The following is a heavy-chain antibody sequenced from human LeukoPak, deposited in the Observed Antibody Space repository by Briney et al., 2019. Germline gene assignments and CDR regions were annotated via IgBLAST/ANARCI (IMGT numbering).Heavy chain of an antibody. D-gene: IGHD3-10*01. Sequence: GGSLRLSCAASGFTFDTYAMHWVRQAPGEGLEWMAVIWYDGSRKEYADSVKGRFTISRDNSKNTLYLQMNSLRAEDTAVYYCAKGSRTVLLWFGESHGFDPWGQGTLVTVSS. V-gene: IGHV3-30*02. J-gene: IGHJ5*02. CDR3: AKGSRTVLLWFGESHGFDP. CDR1: GFTFDTYA. CDR2: IWYDGSRK.